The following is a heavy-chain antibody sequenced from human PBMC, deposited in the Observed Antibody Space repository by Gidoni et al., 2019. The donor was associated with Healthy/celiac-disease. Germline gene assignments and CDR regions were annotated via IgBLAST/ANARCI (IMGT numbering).Heavy chain of an antibody. J-gene: IGHJ5*02. V-gene: IGHV1-2*02. CDR3: ARGSAFSVVVPAAITGANWFDP. Sequence: QVQLVQSGAEVKKPGASVKVSCTASGYTFTGYYMPWVRQAPGQGLEWMGWINPNSGGTNYAPKFQGRVTMTRDTSISTAYMELSRLGSDDTAVYYCARGSAFSVVVPAAITGANWFDPWGQGTLVTVSS. CDR2: INPNSGGT. CDR1: GYTFTGYY. D-gene: IGHD2-2*01.